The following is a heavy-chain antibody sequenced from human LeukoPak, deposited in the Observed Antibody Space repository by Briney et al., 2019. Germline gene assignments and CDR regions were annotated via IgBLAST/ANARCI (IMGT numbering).Heavy chain of an antibody. CDR1: GFTFDDYG. CDR3: ARDLDYYDSPHFDY. CDR2: INCNGGST. Sequence: PGGSLRLSCAASGFTFDDYGMSWVRQAPGKGLEWVSGINCNGGSTGYADSVKGRFTISRDNAKNSLYLQMNSLRAGDTALYYCARDLDYYDSPHFDYWGQGTLVTVSS. D-gene: IGHD3-22*01. J-gene: IGHJ4*02. V-gene: IGHV3-20*04.